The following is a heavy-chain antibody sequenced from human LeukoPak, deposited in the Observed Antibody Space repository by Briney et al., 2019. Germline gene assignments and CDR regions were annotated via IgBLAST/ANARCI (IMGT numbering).Heavy chain of an antibody. V-gene: IGHV3-53*01. J-gene: IGHJ6*02. CDR3: ARDNSGSYYYYGMDV. Sequence: GGSLRLSCAASGFTVSSNYMSWVRQAPGKGLERVSVIYSGGSTYYADSVKGRFTISRDNSKNTLYLQMNSLRAEDTAVYYCARDNSGSYYYYGMDVWGQGTTVTVSS. D-gene: IGHD1-26*01. CDR2: IYSGGST. CDR1: GFTVSSNY.